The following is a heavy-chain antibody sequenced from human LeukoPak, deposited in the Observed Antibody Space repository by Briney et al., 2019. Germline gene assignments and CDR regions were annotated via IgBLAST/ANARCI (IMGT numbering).Heavy chain of an antibody. CDR3: ASVKLASYYFDY. CDR1: GFTFDDYG. CDR2: INWNGGST. V-gene: IGHV3-20*04. J-gene: IGHJ4*02. D-gene: IGHD1-26*01. Sequence: PGESLRLSCAAPGFTFDDYGMSWVRHAPGKGLEWVSGINWNGGSTGYADSVKGRFTISRDNAKNSLYLQMNSLRAEDTALYYCASVKLASYYFDYCGQGTLVTVSS.